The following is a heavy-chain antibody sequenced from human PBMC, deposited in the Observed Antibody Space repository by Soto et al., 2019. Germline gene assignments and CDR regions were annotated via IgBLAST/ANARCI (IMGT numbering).Heavy chain of an antibody. CDR2: IYYSGST. CDR1: CGSISSYY. CDR3: ARQDREFDY. Sequence: ETLSLTCTVSCGSISSYYWSWIRQPPGKGLEWIGCIYYSGSTNYNPSLKSRVTISVDTSKNQFSLKLSSVTAADTAVYYCARQDREFDYWGQGTLVTVSS. V-gene: IGHV4-59*08. J-gene: IGHJ4*02.